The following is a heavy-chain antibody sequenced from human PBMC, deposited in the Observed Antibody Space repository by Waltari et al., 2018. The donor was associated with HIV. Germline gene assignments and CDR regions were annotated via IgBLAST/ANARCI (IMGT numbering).Heavy chain of an antibody. CDR3: ARPRDSGYYYPTYFDS. J-gene: IGHJ4*01. CDR1: GFTFSDYH. V-gene: IGHV3-11*01. CDR2: INTSGNNS. Sequence: QVQLVESGGGLVKPGGSLRLSCAASGFTFSDYHMSWIRQPPGEEIKWSSNINTSGNNSHYSDSVTVRFTISRDNAKNSLYLQMENLRGEDRAVYYCARPRDSGYYYPTYFDSWGHGNLVTVSS. D-gene: IGHD5-12*01.